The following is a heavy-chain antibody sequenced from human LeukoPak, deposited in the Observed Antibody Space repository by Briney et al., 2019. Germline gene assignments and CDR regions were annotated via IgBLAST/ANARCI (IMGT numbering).Heavy chain of an antibody. CDR3: AKDRREVRYFDWLLFDY. V-gene: IGHV3-23*01. CDR2: ISGSGGST. Sequence: GGSLRLSCAASGFTFSSYAMSWVRQAPGKGLEWVSAISGSGGSTYYADSVKGRFTISRDNSKNTLYLQMNSLRAEDTAVYYCAKDRREVRYFDWLLFDYWGQGTLVTVSS. D-gene: IGHD3-9*01. J-gene: IGHJ4*02. CDR1: GFTFSSYA.